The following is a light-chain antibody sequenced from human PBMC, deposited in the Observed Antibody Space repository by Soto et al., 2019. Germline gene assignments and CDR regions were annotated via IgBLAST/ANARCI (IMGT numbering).Light chain of an antibody. CDR3: HQYYSYPFT. Sequence: AIRMTQSPSSLSASTGDRVTITCRASQGISSYLAWYQQKPGKAPKLLIYAASTLQSGVPSRFSGSGSGTDFTLTFSYLQSEDFATYYGHQYYSYPFTFGPGTKVDIK. V-gene: IGKV1-8*01. CDR2: AAS. CDR1: QGISSY. J-gene: IGKJ3*01.